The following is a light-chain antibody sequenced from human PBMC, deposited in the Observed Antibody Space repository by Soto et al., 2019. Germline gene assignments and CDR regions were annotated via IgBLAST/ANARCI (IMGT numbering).Light chain of an antibody. CDR2: GAS. CDR1: QSVSSN. J-gene: IGKJ2*01. CDR3: QQYNNWPRGT. Sequence: EIVMTQSPATLSVSPGERATLYCRASQSVSSNLAWYQHRPGQAPRLLIYGASTRATDIPARFSGSGSGTEFTLTISSLQSEDFAFYYCQQYNNWPRGTFGQGTKLEIK. V-gene: IGKV3-15*01.